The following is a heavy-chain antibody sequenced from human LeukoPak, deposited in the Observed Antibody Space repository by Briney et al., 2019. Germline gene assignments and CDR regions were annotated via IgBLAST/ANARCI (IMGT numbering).Heavy chain of an antibody. CDR2: VYYTGST. Sequence: SETLSLTCSVSGVSISSSGYYWTWIRQPPGKGLEWIGHVYYTGSTDYNPSLRSRVTISVDTSKNQFSLNLTSVTAADTAVYYCARDRWEGYDILTGNFYHYGMDVWGQGTTVTVSS. J-gene: IGHJ6*02. V-gene: IGHV4-61*08. CDR1: GVSISSSGYY. D-gene: IGHD3-9*01. CDR3: ARDRWEGYDILTGNFYHYGMDV.